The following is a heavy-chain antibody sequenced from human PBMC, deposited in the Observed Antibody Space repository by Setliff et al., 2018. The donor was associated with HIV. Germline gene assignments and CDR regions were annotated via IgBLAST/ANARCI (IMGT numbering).Heavy chain of an antibody. V-gene: IGHV4-59*06. Sequence: SETLSLTCVVYGGSFTNYYWAWIRQHPGKGLEWIGYIFYSGSTYYNPSLKSRVTISLDTSENQFSLKLSSVTAADTAVYYCARGESGYSSSWYPLPFDYWGQGTLVTVSS. D-gene: IGHD6-13*01. CDR2: IFYSGST. CDR1: GGSFTNYY. J-gene: IGHJ4*02. CDR3: ARGESGYSSSWYPLPFDY.